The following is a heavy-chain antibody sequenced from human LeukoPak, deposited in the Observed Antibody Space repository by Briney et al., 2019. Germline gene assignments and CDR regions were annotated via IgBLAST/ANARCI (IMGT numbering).Heavy chain of an antibody. CDR1: GYSISSGYY. CDR3: ARHGGYSAFYY. CDR2: IYHSGST. V-gene: IGHV4-38-2*02. J-gene: IGHJ4*02. Sequence: PSETLSLTCTVSGYSISSGYYWGWIRQPPGKGLEWIGSIYHSGSTYYNPSLKSRVTISVDTSKNQFSLKLSSVTAADTAVYYCARHGGYSAFYYWGQGTLVTVSS. D-gene: IGHD6-25*01.